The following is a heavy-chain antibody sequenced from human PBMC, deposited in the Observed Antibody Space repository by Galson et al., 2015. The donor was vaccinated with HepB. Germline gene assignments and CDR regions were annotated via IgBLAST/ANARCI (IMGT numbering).Heavy chain of an antibody. Sequence: SLRLSCAASGFTFSAYNMHWVRQIPGKGLEWVSSIGASGSVFYADSVRGRFTISRDNARDSVYLQMNSLRVDDTAIYYCARGGAGFSGDYYEAYWGQGTLVTVSS. D-gene: IGHD4-17*01. CDR3: ARGGAGFSGDYYEAY. J-gene: IGHJ4*02. CDR2: IGASGSV. V-gene: IGHV3-69-1*02. CDR1: GFTFSAYN.